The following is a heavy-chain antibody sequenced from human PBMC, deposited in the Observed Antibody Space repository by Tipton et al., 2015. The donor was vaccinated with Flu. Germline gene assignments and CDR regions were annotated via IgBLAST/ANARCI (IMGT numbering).Heavy chain of an antibody. CDR3: ARYARVLDP. D-gene: IGHD4/OR15-4a*01. CDR2: IYHSGDI. V-gene: IGHV4-59*08. Sequence: GASISSSYWSWVRQPPGKGLECIGYIYHSGDINYNPSLKSRVTISMDTSKNQFSLKLTPVTATDTAVYYCARYARVLDPWGQGTLVTVSS. CDR1: GASISSSY. J-gene: IGHJ5*02.